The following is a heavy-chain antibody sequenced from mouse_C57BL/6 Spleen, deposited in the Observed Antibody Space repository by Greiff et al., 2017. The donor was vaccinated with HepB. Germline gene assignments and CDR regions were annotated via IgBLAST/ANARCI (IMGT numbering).Heavy chain of an antibody. CDR3: ARDTGYYAMDY. Sequence: VQLQQSGAELVKPGASVKISCKASGYAFSSYWMNWVKQRPGKGLEWIGQIYPGDGDTNYNGKFKGKATLTADKPSSTAYMQLSSLTSEDSAVYLCARDTGYYAMDYWGQGTSVTVSS. J-gene: IGHJ4*01. D-gene: IGHD4-1*01. V-gene: IGHV1-80*01. CDR1: GYAFSSYW. CDR2: IYPGDGDT.